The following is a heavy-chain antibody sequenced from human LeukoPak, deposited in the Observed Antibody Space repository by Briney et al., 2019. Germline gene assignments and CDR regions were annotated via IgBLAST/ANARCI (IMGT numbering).Heavy chain of an antibody. J-gene: IGHJ4*02. Sequence: GGSLRLSCAASGSTFSSYGMHWVRQAPGKGLEWVAVIWYDGSNKYYADSVKGRFTISRDNAKNSLYLQMNSLRAEDTAVYYCAKDREHQLPSGGDYWGQGTLVTVSS. D-gene: IGHD2-2*01. V-gene: IGHV3-33*03. CDR3: AKDREHQLPSGGDY. CDR2: IWYDGSNK. CDR1: GSTFSSYG.